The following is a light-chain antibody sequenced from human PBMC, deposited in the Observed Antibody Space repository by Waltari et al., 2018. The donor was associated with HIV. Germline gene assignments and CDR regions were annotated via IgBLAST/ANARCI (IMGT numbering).Light chain of an antibody. J-gene: IGLJ1*01. Sequence: SVLTQPPSVSGAPGQRVTISCPGSTSNNGAGSDVNRYQQLPGTAPKLLIYNNSNRPSGVPDRFSGSKSGTSASLAITGLQAEDEADYYCQSYDSSLSGSDVFGTGTKVTVL. CDR2: NNS. V-gene: IGLV1-40*01. CDR1: TSNNGAGSD. CDR3: QSYDSSLSGSDV.